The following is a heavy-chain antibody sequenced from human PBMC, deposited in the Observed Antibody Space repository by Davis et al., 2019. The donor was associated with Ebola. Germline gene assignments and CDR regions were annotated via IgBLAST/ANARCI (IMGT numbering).Heavy chain of an antibody. CDR3: ASLRRTITGMDDAFDI. D-gene: IGHD1-20*01. CDR2: IYTGDSDT. Sequence: GSSLKISCKDSGNRFSSHWIGWVRQMPGKGLEWMGIIYTGDSDTRYSPSFQGQVTISADKSIKTAYLQWSSLKASDTAMYYCASLRRTITGMDDAFDIWGQGTMVTVSS. J-gene: IGHJ3*02. CDR1: GNRFSSHW. V-gene: IGHV5-51*01.